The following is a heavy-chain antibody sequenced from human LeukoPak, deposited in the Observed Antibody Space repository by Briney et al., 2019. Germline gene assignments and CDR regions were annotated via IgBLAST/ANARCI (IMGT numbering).Heavy chain of an antibody. Sequence: PSETLCLTCTVSGGSISSYYWSWIRQPPGKGLEWIGYIYYSGSTNYNPSLKSRVTISVDTSKNQFSLKLSSVTAADTAVYYCARVGDGYNYYFDYWGQGTLVTVSS. D-gene: IGHD5-24*01. V-gene: IGHV4-59*01. CDR1: GGSISSYY. CDR2: IYYSGST. J-gene: IGHJ4*02. CDR3: ARVGDGYNYYFDY.